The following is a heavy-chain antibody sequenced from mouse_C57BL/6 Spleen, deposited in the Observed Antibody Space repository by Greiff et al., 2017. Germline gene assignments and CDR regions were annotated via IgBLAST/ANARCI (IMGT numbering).Heavy chain of an antibody. CDR3: ARGITGYFDV. Sequence: EVQLQQSGPELVKPGASVKISCKASGYTFTDYYMNWVKQSHGKSLEWIGDINPNNGGTSYNQKFKGKATLTVAKSSSTAYMELRSLTSEDSAVYYCARGITGYFDVWGTGTTVTVSS. CDR2: INPNNGGT. V-gene: IGHV1-26*01. J-gene: IGHJ1*03. D-gene: IGHD1-1*01. CDR1: GYTFTDYY.